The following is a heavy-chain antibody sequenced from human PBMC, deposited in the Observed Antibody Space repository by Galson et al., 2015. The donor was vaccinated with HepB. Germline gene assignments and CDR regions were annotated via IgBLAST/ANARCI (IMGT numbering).Heavy chain of an antibody. V-gene: IGHV7-4-1*02. Sequence: SVKVSCKASGYTFTSYAMNWVRQAPGQGLEWMGWINTNTGNPTYAQGFTGRFVFSLDTSVSTAYLQISSLKAEDTAVYYCARVSSCSGGSCVAFDIWGQGTMVTVSS. CDR3: ARVSSCSGGSCVAFDI. CDR2: INTNTGNP. J-gene: IGHJ3*02. D-gene: IGHD2-15*01. CDR1: GYTFTSYA.